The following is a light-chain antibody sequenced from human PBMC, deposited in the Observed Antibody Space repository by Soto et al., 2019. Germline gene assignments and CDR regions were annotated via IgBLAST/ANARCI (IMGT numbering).Light chain of an antibody. Sequence: QSVLTQSPSVSAAPGQKVTISCSGTNSNIGNNYVSWYQHLPGTAPKLLIFDNNNRPSGIPDRFSGSKSGTSATLGITGLQTGDEGDYYCETWDSSLSAVVFGGGTKVTVL. J-gene: IGLJ2*01. CDR3: ETWDSSLSAVV. CDR2: DNN. CDR1: NSNIGNNY. V-gene: IGLV1-51*01.